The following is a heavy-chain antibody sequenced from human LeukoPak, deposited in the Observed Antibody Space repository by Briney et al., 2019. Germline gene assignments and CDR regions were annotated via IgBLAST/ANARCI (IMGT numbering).Heavy chain of an antibody. CDR2: IYSGGST. J-gene: IGHJ4*02. V-gene: IGHV3-53*01. Sequence: GGSLRLSCAASGFTFSSYAMSWVRQAPGKGLEWVSVIYSGGSTYYADSVKGRFTISRDNSKNTLYLQMNSLRAEDTAVYYCARDQPLYDSSGYYYVGYFDYWGQGTLVTVSS. D-gene: IGHD3-22*01. CDR3: ARDQPLYDSSGYYYVGYFDY. CDR1: GFTFSSYA.